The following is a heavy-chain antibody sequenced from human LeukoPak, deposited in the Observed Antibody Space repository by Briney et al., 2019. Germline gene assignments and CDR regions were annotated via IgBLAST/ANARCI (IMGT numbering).Heavy chain of an antibody. Sequence: PSETLSLTCTVSGYSISSGYYWGWIRQPPGKWLEWIGSIYYTGTTYYIPSLKSRVAISVDTSKNQFSLKLTSVTTADTAVYYCARLLHDATWRFNYWGQGTLVTVSS. D-gene: IGHD4/OR15-4a*01. CDR2: IYYTGTT. J-gene: IGHJ4*02. CDR1: GYSISSGYY. V-gene: IGHV4-38-2*02. CDR3: ARLLHDATWRFNY.